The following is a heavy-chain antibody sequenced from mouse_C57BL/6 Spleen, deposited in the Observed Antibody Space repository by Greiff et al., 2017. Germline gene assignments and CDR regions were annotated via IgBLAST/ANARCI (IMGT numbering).Heavy chain of an antibody. CDR3: ARSWEGFPWFAY. CDR1: GFTFSDYG. Sequence: DVMLVESGGGLVKPGGSLQLSCAASGFTFSDYGMHWVRQAPEKGLEWVAYISSGSSTIYYADTVKGRFTITRDNAKHPLFLQMTSLRSDDTAMYYCARSWEGFPWFAYWGQGTLVTVSA. V-gene: IGHV5-17*01. CDR2: ISSGSSTI. D-gene: IGHD4-1*01. J-gene: IGHJ3*01.